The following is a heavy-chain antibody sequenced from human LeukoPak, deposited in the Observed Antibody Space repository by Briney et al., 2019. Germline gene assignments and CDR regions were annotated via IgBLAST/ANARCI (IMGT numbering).Heavy chain of an antibody. CDR3: AADPYYYDSSGNNAADY. V-gene: IGHV1-58*02. D-gene: IGHD3-22*01. CDR2: IVVGSGNT. CDR1: GFTFTSSA. J-gene: IGHJ4*02. Sequence: SVKVSCKASGFTFTSSAMQWVRQARGQRLEWIGWIVVGSGNTNYAQKFQERVTITRDMSTSTAYMELSSLRSEDTAVYYCAADPYYYDSSGNNAADYWGQGTLVTVSS.